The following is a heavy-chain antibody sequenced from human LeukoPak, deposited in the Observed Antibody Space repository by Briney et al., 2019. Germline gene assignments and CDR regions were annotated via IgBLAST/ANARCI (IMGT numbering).Heavy chain of an antibody. Sequence: PSETLSLTCAVYGGSFSSSYWSWIRQPPGKGLEWIGEISHSGSTKYHPPLKSRVTISVDTSKNQFSLKLSSVTAADTAVYYCAREIVGATTSPGWVDYWGQGTLVTVSS. CDR1: GGSFSSSY. CDR2: ISHSGST. V-gene: IGHV4-34*01. CDR3: AREIVGATTSPGWVDY. J-gene: IGHJ4*02. D-gene: IGHD1-26*01.